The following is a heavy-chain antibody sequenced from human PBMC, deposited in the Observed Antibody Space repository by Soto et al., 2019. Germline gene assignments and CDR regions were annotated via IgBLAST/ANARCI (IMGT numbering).Heavy chain of an antibody. V-gene: IGHV1-46*01. CDR2: INPSGGST. D-gene: IGHD6-13*01. CDR1: GYTFTSYY. CDR3: ARGAAAAGKEDWFDP. Sequence: DSVKVSCKASGYTFTSYYMHWVRQAPGQGLEWMGIINPSGGSTSYAQKFQGRVTMTRDTSTSTVYMELSSLRSEDTAVYYCARGAAAAGKEDWFDPWGQGTLVTVSS. J-gene: IGHJ5*02.